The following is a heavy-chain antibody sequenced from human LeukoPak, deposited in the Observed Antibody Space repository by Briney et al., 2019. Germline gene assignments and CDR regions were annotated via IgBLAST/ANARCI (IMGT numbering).Heavy chain of an antibody. J-gene: IGHJ6*03. CDR1: GGTFSSYA. Sequence: SVKVSCKASGGTFSSYAISWVRQAPGQGLEWMGGIIPIFGTANYAQKFQGRVTITTDESTSTTYMELSSLRSEDTAVYYCASGREVDCSSTSCYYYYYYYMDVWGKGTTVTVSS. CDR3: ASGREVDCSSTSCYYYYYYYMDV. D-gene: IGHD2-2*01. CDR2: IIPIFGTA. V-gene: IGHV1-69*05.